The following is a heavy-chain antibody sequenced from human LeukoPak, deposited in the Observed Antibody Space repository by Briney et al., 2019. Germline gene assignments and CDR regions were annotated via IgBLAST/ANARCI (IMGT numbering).Heavy chain of an antibody. J-gene: IGHJ4*02. D-gene: IGHD1-14*01. CDR2: INIDGSSI. CDR1: GFTFNDYW. CDR3: AKEPVAGTTTDYFDH. V-gene: IGHV3-74*01. Sequence: PGGSLRLSCAASGFTFNDYWMHWVRQAPGKGLVWVSRINIDGSSISYADSVKGRFTISRDNSKNTLYLQMNSLRAEDTAVYYCAKEPVAGTTTDYFDHWGQGTLVTVSS.